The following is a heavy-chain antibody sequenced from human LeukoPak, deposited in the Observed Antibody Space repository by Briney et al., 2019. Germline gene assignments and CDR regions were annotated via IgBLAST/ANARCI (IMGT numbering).Heavy chain of an antibody. Sequence: ASVKVSCKASGDTFTRYGIHWVRQAPRQRLEWMGWINAGNGNTKYSQKFQGRVTITRETSASTAYMEVSSLRSEDTAVYYCAAISDSTGYPFDYWGQGTLVTVSS. CDR2: INAGNGNT. J-gene: IGHJ4*02. CDR3: AAISDSTGYPFDY. CDR1: GDTFTRYG. V-gene: IGHV1-3*01. D-gene: IGHD3-22*01.